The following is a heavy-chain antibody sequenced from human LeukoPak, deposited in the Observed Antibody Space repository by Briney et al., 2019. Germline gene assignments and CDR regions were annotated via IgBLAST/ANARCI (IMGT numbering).Heavy chain of an antibody. J-gene: IGHJ4*02. CDR1: GFTFSSYE. CDR3: ARVVAADHYFDC. Sequence: GGSLRLSCAASGFTFSSYEMNWVRQAPGKGLEWVSYISSSGSTIYYADSVKGRFTISRDNAKNSLYLQMNSLRAEDTAVYYCARVVAADHYFDCWGQGTLVTVSS. D-gene: IGHD2-2*01. V-gene: IGHV3-48*03. CDR2: ISSSGSTI.